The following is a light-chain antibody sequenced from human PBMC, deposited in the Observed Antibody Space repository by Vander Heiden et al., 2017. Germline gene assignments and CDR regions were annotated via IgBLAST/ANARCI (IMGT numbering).Light chain of an antibody. CDR3: MQALQTPLT. CDR1: QSLLHSNGYNY. CDR2: LGS. Sequence: EIVMTQSPLSLPVIPGEPASIPCRSSQSLLHSNGYNYLDWYLQKPGQSPQLLIYLGSNRASGVPDRFSGSGSGTDFTLKISRVEAEDVGVYYCMQALQTPLTFGGGTKVEIK. V-gene: IGKV2-28*01. J-gene: IGKJ4*01.